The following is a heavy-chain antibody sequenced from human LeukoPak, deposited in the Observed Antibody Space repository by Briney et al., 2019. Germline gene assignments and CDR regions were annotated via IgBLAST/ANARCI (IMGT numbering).Heavy chain of an antibody. J-gene: IGHJ3*02. CDR1: GGSISSYY. CDR3: ARKGISAVAGAFDI. CDR2: IYTSGST. Sequence: SETLSLTCTVSGGSISSYYWSWNRQPAGKGLEWIGRIYTSGSTNYNPSLKSRVTLSVDTSKNQFSLKLTSVTAADTAVYYCARKGISAVAGAFDIWGQGTMVTVSS. D-gene: IGHD6-19*01. V-gene: IGHV4-4*07.